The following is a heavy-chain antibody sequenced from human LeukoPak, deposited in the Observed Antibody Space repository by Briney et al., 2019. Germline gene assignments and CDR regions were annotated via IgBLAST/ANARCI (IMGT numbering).Heavy chain of an antibody. V-gene: IGHV3-23*01. CDR1: GFTFRSHS. J-gene: IGHJ4*02. CDR3: AKDQVVTLIEGYYFDY. Sequence: PGGSLRLSCTASGFTFRSHSMIWVRQAPGKGLEWISYISGSSGTIYYADSVKGRFTISRDNSNNTLYLQMNSLRAEDTAVYYCAKDQVVTLIEGYYFDYWGQGTLVTVSS. D-gene: IGHD3-22*01. CDR2: ISGSSGTI.